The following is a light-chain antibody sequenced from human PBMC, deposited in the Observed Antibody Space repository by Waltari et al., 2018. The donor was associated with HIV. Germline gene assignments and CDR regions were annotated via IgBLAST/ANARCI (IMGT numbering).Light chain of an antibody. Sequence: QSALTQPASVSGSPGQSITFSCTGTSSDVGGYNYVSWYQQHPGKVHTLMIYDVSNRPSGVSNRFCGFKSGNTASRTISGLQAEDEADYYCTSYTSNNPLIFGGVTKLTVL. CDR1: SSDVGGYNY. CDR3: TSYTSNNPLI. J-gene: IGLJ2*01. V-gene: IGLV2-14*03. CDR2: DVS.